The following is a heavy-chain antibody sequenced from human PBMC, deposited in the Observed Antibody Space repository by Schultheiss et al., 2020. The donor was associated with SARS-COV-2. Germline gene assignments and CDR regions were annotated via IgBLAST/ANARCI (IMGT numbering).Heavy chain of an antibody. D-gene: IGHD6-13*01. V-gene: IGHV4-59*08. CDR2: IYYSGST. CDR3: ARRVGSSSWYGYYYYMDV. CDR1: GGSISSYY. Sequence: ESLKISCTVSGGSISSYYWSWIRQPPGKGLEWIGYIYYSGSTYYNPSLKSRVTISVDTSKNQFSLKLSSVTAADTAVYYCARRVGSSSWYGYYYYMDVWGKGTTVTVSS. J-gene: IGHJ6*03.